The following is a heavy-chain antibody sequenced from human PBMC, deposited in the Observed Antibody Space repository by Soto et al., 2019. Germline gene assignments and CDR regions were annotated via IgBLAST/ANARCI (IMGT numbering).Heavy chain of an antibody. J-gene: IGHJ6*02. CDR1: GYFFSDYY. CDR3: ARENIGVLPGDALRGPRGMDV. D-gene: IGHD2-2*01. CDR2: INPNSGDI. Sequence: ASVKVSCKASGYFFSDYYIHWVRQARGQGLEWMGWINPNSGDIKYAQNFQDWVTMTRDTSISTAYMEVSRLRSDDTAVYYCARENIGVLPGDALRGPRGMDVWGQGTTVTVSS. V-gene: IGHV1-2*04.